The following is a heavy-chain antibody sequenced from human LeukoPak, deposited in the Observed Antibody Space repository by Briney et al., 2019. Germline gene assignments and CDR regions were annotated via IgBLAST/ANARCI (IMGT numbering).Heavy chain of an antibody. CDR1: GGSISSSNW. V-gene: IGHV4-4*02. CDR2: IYHSGST. CDR3: ARVGGGGGDKSDY. D-gene: IGHD2-21*01. J-gene: IGHJ4*02. Sequence: SETLSLTCAVSGGSISSSNWWSWVRQPPGKGLEWIGEIYHSGSTNYNPSFKSRVTVSVDKSKNQFSLKLSSVTAADTAVYYFARVGGGGGDKSDYWGQGTLVTVSS.